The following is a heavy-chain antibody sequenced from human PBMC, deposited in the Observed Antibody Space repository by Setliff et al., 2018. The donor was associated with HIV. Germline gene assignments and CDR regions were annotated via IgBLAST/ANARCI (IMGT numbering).Heavy chain of an antibody. V-gene: IGHV3-11*03. CDR3: ARGAAGLDYYYYYYMDV. D-gene: IGHD6-19*01. J-gene: IGHJ6*03. CDR2: IRGDSSST. CDR1: GGSISS. Sequence: PSETLSLTCAVSGGSISSRSHYWGWIRQPPGKGLEWVSYIRGDSSSTNYADSVKGRFTISRDNSKNTLYLQMNSLRAEDTAVYYCARGAAGLDYYYYYYMDVWGKGTTVTVSS.